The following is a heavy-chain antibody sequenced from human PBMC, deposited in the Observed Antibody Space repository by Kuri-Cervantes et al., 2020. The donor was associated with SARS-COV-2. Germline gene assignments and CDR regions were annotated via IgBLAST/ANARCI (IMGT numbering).Heavy chain of an antibody. Sequence: ASVKVSCKASGYTFTGYYMHWVRQAPGQGLEWMGWINPNSGGTNYAQKFQGRVTMTRDTSISTAYMELSRLRSDDTAVYYCASSLLEWERGYNYYGMDVWGQGTTVTVSS. D-gene: IGHD3-3*01. J-gene: IGHJ6*02. CDR1: GYTFTGYY. CDR3: ASSLLEWERGYNYYGMDV. V-gene: IGHV1-2*02. CDR2: INPNSGGT.